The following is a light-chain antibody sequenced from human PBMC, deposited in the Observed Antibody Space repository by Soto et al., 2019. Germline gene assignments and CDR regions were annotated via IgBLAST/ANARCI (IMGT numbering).Light chain of an antibody. CDR2: LEGSGSY. J-gene: IGLJ2*01. CDR1: RGHSSYI. V-gene: IGLV4-60*02. CDR3: ETWDSNSLV. Sequence: QLVLTQSSSASASLGSSVKLTCTRSRGHSSYIIAWHQQQPGKAPRYLMKLEGSGSYNKGSGVPDRFSGSSSGADRYLTISNLQFEDEADYYCETWDSNSLVFGGGTKVTVL.